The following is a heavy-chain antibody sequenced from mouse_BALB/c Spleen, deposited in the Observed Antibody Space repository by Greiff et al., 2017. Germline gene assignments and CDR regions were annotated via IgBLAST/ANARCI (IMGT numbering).Heavy chain of an antibody. J-gene: IGHJ4*01. D-gene: IGHD2-14*01. CDR3: ARTRYDGYAMDY. V-gene: IGHV1-12*01. Sequence: VQLQQSGAELVKPGASVKMSCKASGYTFTSYNMHWVKQTPGQGLEWIGAIYPGNGDTSYNQKFKGKATLTADKSSSTAYMQLSSLTSEDSAVYYCARTRYDGYAMDYWGQGTSVTVSS. CDR2: IYPGNGDT. CDR1: GYTFTSYN.